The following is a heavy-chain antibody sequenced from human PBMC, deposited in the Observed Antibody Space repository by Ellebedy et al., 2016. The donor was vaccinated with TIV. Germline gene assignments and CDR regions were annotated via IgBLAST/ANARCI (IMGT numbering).Heavy chain of an antibody. CDR3: ARGKQMWFSGGYYFGMDV. D-gene: IGHD2-21*01. CDR2: TITGNGNT. V-gene: IGHV1-8*01. CDR1: GYTFSSYH. J-gene: IGHJ6*02. Sequence: ASVKVSXXTSGYTFSSYHINWVRQAAGQGLEWLGWTITGNGNTAYAEKFQGRVTMTRNTSISTAYLELTSLRSEDTAVYYCARGKQMWFSGGYYFGMDVWGQGTPVTVSS.